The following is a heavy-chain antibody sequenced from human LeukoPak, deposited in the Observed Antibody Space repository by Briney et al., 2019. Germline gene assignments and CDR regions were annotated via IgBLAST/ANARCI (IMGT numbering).Heavy chain of an antibody. CDR1: GFTFGDYA. CDR2: IRSKAYGGTT. J-gene: IGHJ4*02. V-gene: IGHV3-49*04. CDR3: TRGKVYYDSSGYYDY. D-gene: IGHD3-22*01. Sequence: QPGGSLRLSCTASGFTFGDYAMSWVRQAPGKGLEWVGFIRSKAYGGTTEYAASVKGRFTISRDDSKSIAYLQMNSLKTEDTAVYYCTRGKVYYDSSGYYDYWGQGTLVTVSS.